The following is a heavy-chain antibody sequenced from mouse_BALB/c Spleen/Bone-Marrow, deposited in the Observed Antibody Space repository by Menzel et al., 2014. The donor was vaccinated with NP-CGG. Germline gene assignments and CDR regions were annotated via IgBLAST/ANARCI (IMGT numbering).Heavy chain of an antibody. D-gene: IGHD2-10*02. V-gene: IGHV1-80*01. CDR1: GYVFSSYW. CDR2: IYPGDGDT. CDR3: ARKYGDY. Sequence: VQLQQSGAELVRPGSSVKISCKASGYVFSSYWMNWVKRRPGQGLEWIGQIYPGDGDTNYNGKFKGKATLTADKSSSRAYMQLSSLTSEDSAVYFCARKYGDYWGQGTTLTVSS. J-gene: IGHJ2*01.